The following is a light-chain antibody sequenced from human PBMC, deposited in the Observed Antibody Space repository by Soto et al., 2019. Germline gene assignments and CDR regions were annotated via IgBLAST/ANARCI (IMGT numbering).Light chain of an antibody. CDR1: QGISNY. CDR2: AAS. CDR3: QEYHSAPTWT. Sequence: DIQMTQSPSSLSASVGDRVTITCRASQGISNYLAWYQQKPGKVPKLLLYAASTLQSGVPSRFSGSGSGTDFTLTLSSLQPEDVATYYCQEYHSAPTWTFGQGTKVEIK. J-gene: IGKJ1*01. V-gene: IGKV1-27*01.